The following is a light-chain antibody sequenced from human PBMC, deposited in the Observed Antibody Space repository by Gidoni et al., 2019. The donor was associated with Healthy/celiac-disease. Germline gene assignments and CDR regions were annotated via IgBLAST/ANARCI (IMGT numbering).Light chain of an antibody. CDR1: QSVLYSSNNKNY. CDR3: QQYYSTPYT. CDR2: WAS. J-gene: IGKJ2*01. V-gene: IGKV4-1*01. Sequence: DIVMTQSPDSLGVSLGERATINCKSSQSVLYSSNNKNYLAWYQQKPGQPPKLLIYWASTRESGVPDRFSGSGSGTDFTLTISSLQAEDFAVYYCQQYYSTPYTFXQXTKLEIK.